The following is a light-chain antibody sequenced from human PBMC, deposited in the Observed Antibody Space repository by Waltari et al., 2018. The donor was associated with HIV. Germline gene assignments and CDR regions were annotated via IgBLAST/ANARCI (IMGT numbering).Light chain of an antibody. J-gene: IGLJ1*01. Sequence: QSALTQPPSASGSPGQSVTISCTGTSRDVGGYNYVSWYQQHPGKAPNLIIYEVSKRPSGVPDRFSGSKSGNTASLTVSGLQAEDEADYYCSSYAASLFVFGTGTKVTVL. CDR2: EVS. V-gene: IGLV2-8*01. CDR3: SSYAASLFV. CDR1: SRDVGGYNY.